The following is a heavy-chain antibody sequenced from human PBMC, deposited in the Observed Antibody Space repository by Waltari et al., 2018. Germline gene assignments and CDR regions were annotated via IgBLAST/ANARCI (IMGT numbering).Heavy chain of an antibody. V-gene: IGHV3-30*02. CDR2: IRYDGSNK. Sequence: QVQLVESGGGVVQPGGSLRLSCAASGFTFSSYGMHWVRQAPGKGLEWVAFIRYDGSNKYYADSVKGRFTISRDNSKNTLYLQMNSLRAEDTAVYYCAKAPMVTIFGVGPLDYWGQGTLVTVSS. CDR1: GFTFSSYG. CDR3: AKAPMVTIFGVGPLDY. D-gene: IGHD3-3*01. J-gene: IGHJ4*02.